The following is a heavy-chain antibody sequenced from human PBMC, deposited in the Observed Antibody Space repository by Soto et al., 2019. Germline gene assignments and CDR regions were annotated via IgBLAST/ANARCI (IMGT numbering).Heavy chain of an antibody. J-gene: IGHJ3*02. CDR1: GGTFSSYA. V-gene: IGHV1-69*13. D-gene: IGHD3-22*01. CDR3: ARAYYDSSGYYFDAFDI. CDR2: IIPIFGTA. Sequence: SVKVSCKASGGTFSSYAISWVLQAPGQGLEWMGGIIPIFGTANYAQKFQGRVTITADESTSTAYMELSSLRSEDTAVYYCARAYYDSSGYYFDAFDIWGQGTMVTVSS.